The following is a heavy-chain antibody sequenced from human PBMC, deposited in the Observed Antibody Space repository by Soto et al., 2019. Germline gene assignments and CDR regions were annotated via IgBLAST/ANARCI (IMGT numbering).Heavy chain of an antibody. Sequence: SETLSLTCTVSGGSVSSESYYWSWIWQTPGKGLEWIGNVENSGSTKYNPSLKSRVTISVDTSKNQFSLKLSSVTGADTAVYYCARERGDSHWIDPWGQGTLVTVSS. J-gene: IGHJ5*02. D-gene: IGHD2-21*01. V-gene: IGHV4-61*01. CDR3: ARERGDSHWIDP. CDR1: GGSVSSESYY. CDR2: VENSGST.